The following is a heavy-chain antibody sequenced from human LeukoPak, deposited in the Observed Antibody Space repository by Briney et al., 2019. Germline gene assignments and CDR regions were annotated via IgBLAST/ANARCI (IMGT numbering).Heavy chain of an antibody. CDR2: MNPNSGNT. D-gene: IGHD7-27*01. Sequence: GASVKVSCKASGYTFTSYYMHWVRQAPGQGLEWMGWMNPNSGNTGYAQKFQGRVTMTRNTSISTAYMELSSLRSEDTAVYYCARGTRTGDGYYYYYYMDVWGKGTTVTVSS. CDR3: ARGTRTGDGYYYYYYMDV. J-gene: IGHJ6*03. V-gene: IGHV1-8*02. CDR1: GYTFTSYY.